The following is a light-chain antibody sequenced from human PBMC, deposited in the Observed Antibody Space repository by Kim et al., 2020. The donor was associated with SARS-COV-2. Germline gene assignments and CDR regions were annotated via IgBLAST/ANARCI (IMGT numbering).Light chain of an antibody. CDR3: QAWDSSVV. Sequence: SYELTQPPSVSVSPGQTASIPCSGDKLGDKYACWYQQKPGQSPVLVIYQDSKRPSGIPERFSGSNSGNTATLTISGTQAMDEADYYCQAWDSSVVFGGGTQLTVL. J-gene: IGLJ2*01. CDR1: KLGDKY. V-gene: IGLV3-1*01. CDR2: QDS.